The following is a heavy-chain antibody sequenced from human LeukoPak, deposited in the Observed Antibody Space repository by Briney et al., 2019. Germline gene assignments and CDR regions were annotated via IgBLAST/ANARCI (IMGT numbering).Heavy chain of an antibody. CDR3: ARRVIAAAGHYYFDY. V-gene: IGHV4-61*02. D-gene: IGHD6-13*01. Sequence: SETLSLTCTVSGGSISSGSYYWSWIRQPAGKGLEWIGRIYTSGSTNYNPSLKSRVTISVDTSKNQVSLKLSSVTAADTAVYYCARRVIAAAGHYYFDYWGQGTLVTVSS. J-gene: IGHJ4*02. CDR2: IYTSGST. CDR1: GGSISSGSYY.